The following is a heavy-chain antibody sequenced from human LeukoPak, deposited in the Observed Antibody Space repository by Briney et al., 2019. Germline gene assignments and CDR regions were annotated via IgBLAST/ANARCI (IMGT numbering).Heavy chain of an antibody. CDR3: AKGYCSNGVCYPDY. CDR1: GFTFSGYA. Sequence: GGSLRLSCAASGFTFSGYAMSWVRQAPGKGLGWVSAISGSGGSTYYADSVKGRFTISRDNSMNTLYLQMNSLRAEDTAVYYCAKGYCSNGVCYPDYWGQGTLVTVSS. V-gene: IGHV3-23*01. J-gene: IGHJ4*02. D-gene: IGHD2-8*01. CDR2: ISGSGGST.